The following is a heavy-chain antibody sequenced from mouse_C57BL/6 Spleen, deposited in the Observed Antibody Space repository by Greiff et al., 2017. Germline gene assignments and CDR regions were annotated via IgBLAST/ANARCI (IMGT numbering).Heavy chain of an antibody. CDR3: AREPSLFYSNFAWFAY. D-gene: IGHD2-5*01. V-gene: IGHV14-3*01. CDR1: GFNIKNTY. Sequence: VHVKQSVAELVRPGASVKLSCTASGFNIKNTYMHWVKQRPEQGLEWIGRIDPANGNTKYAPKFQGKATITAATSSITAYLQLSSLTSEDTAIYYCAREPSLFYSNFAWFAYWGQGTLVTVSA. J-gene: IGHJ3*01. CDR2: IDPANGNT.